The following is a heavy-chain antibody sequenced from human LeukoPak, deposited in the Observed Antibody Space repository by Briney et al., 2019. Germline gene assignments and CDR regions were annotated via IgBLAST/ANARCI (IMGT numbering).Heavy chain of an antibody. J-gene: IGHJ4*02. V-gene: IGHV3-9*01. Sequence: PGRSLRLSCAASGFTFDDYAMHWVRQAPGKGLEWVSGISWNSGSIGYADSVKGRFTISRDNAKNSLYLQMSSLRAEDTALYYCAKGQSYGYVRNFDYWGQGTLVTVSS. CDR3: AKGQSYGYVRNFDY. CDR1: GFTFDDYA. CDR2: ISWNSGSI. D-gene: IGHD5-18*01.